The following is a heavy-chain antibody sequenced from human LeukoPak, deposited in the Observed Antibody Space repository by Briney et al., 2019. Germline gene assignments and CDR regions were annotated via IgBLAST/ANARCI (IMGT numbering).Heavy chain of an antibody. CDR3: ARDWDGSGWGFLVDYYYYYYGMDV. D-gene: IGHD6-19*01. CDR1: GYTFTSYG. J-gene: IGHJ6*02. V-gene: IGHV1-18*01. CDR2: ISAYNGNT. Sequence: ASVKVSCKASGYTFTSYGISWVRQAPGQGLEWRGWISAYNGNTNYAQKLQGRVTTTTDTSTSTAYMELRSLRSDDTAVYYCARDWDGSGWGFLVDYYYYYYGMDVWGQGTTVTVSS.